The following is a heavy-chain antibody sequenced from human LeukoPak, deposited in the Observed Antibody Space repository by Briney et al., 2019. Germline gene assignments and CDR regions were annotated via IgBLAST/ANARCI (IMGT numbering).Heavy chain of an antibody. CDR1: GGTFSSYA. V-gene: IGHV1-69*04. D-gene: IGHD1-1*01. Sequence: SVKVSCKASGGTFSSYAISWVRQAPGQGLEWMGRIIPILGIANYAQKSQGRVTITADKSTSTAYMELSSLRSEDTAVYYCAREGRENAIDYWGQGTLVTVSS. J-gene: IGHJ4*02. CDR3: AREGRENAIDY. CDR2: IIPILGIA.